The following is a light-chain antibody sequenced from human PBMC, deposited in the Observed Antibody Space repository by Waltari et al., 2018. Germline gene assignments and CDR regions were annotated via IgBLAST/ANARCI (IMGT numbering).Light chain of an antibody. CDR2: KAS. V-gene: IGKV1-5*03. CDR3: QQYDSFPYT. CDR1: QSINSW. Sequence: DIQMTQSPSTLSASIGDRVTFTCRASQSINSWLAWYQQKPGKAPKLLIHKASNLDSGVPSRFSGSGSGTEFTVTISSLQPDDLATYYCQQYDSFPYTFGQGTKLEIK. J-gene: IGKJ2*01.